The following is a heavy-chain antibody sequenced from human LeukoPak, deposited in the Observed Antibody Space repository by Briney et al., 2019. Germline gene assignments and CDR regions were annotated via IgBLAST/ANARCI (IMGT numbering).Heavy chain of an antibody. D-gene: IGHD3-22*01. CDR3: AKDHDRSGYYHFDY. V-gene: IGHV3-9*01. CDR2: ISWNSGSV. Sequence: GGSLRLSCAASGFTFDDYAMHWVRQAPGKGLEWVSGISWNSGSVGYADSVKGRFTISRDNAKNSLYLQMNSLRAEDTALYYCAKDHDRSGYYHFDYWGQGTLVTVSS. CDR1: GFTFDDYA. J-gene: IGHJ4*02.